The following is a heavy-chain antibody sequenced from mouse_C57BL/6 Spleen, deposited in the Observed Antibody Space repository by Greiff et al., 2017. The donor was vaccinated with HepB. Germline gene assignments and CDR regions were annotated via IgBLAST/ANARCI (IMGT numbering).Heavy chain of an antibody. V-gene: IGHV5-16*01. CDR3: ARDRGPYYYGSSYGYFDV. D-gene: IGHD1-1*01. Sequence: EVQRVESEGGLVQPGSSMKLSCTASGFTFSDYYMAWVRQVPEKGLEWVANINYDGSSTYYLDSLKSRFIISRDNAKNILYLQMSSLKSEDTATYYCARDRGPYYYGSSYGYFDVWGTGTTVTVSS. J-gene: IGHJ1*03. CDR1: GFTFSDYY. CDR2: INYDGSST.